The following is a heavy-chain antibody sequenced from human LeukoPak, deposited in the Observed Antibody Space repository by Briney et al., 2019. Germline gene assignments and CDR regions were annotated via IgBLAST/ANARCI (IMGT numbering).Heavy chain of an antibody. Sequence: GGSLRLSCAASGYTFSSYWMSWVRQAPGKGLEWVANIKQDGSEEYYVDSVKGRFTISRDNAKNSLYLQMNSLRAEDTAVYYCARGLYDYVWGSFHYWGQGTLVTVSS. J-gene: IGHJ4*02. V-gene: IGHV3-7*05. CDR3: ARGLYDYVWGSFHY. D-gene: IGHD3-16*01. CDR2: IKQDGSEE. CDR1: GYTFSSYW.